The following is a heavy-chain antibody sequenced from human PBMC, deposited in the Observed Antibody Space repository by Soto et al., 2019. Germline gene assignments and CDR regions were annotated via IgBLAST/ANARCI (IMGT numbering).Heavy chain of an antibody. D-gene: IGHD3-10*01. CDR3: ARGYGSGSYFSRMDV. CDR2: ISYDGGNK. V-gene: IGHV3-30-3*01. Sequence: PGGSLRLSCAASGFTFSIYPMHWVRQAPGKGLECVALISYDGGNKYYAGSVKGRFTISRDNSKNTLYLQMNSLRAEDTAVYYCARGYGSGSYFSRMDVWGQGTTVTVSS. J-gene: IGHJ6*02. CDR1: GFTFSIYP.